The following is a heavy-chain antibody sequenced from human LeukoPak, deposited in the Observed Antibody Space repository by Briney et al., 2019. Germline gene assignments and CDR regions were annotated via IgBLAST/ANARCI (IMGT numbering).Heavy chain of an antibody. CDR2: IKSDGSSI. CDR3: ARDPFYGDADFDY. Sequence: PGGSLRLSCAASGFTFSNYWMHWVRQAPGKGLVWVSRIKSDGSSITYADSVKGRFTISRDNAKNMVYLQMNSLRAEDTAVYYCARDPFYGDADFDYWGQGTLVTVSS. J-gene: IGHJ4*02. D-gene: IGHD4-17*01. CDR1: GFTFSNYW. V-gene: IGHV3-74*01.